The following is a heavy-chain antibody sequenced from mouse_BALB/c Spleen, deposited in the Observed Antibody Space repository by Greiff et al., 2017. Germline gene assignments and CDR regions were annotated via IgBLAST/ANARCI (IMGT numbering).Heavy chain of an antibody. CDR3: ARHELDSSGYVWFAY. CDR2: FYPGSGSI. V-gene: IGHV1-62-2*01. D-gene: IGHD3-2*01. J-gene: IGHJ3*01. CDR1: GYTFTEYI. Sequence: QVQLKESGAELVKPGASVKLSCKASGYTFTEYIIHWVKQRSGQGLEWIGWFYPGSGSIKYNEKFKDKATLTADKSSSTVYMELSRLTSEDSAVYFCARHELDSSGYVWFAYWGQGTLVTVSA.